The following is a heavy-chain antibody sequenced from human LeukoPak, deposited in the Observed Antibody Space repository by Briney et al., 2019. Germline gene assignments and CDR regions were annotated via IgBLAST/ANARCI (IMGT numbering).Heavy chain of an antibody. J-gene: IGHJ6*02. CDR3: AAKFFCSSTSCYRYYYGMDV. Sequence: GTSVKVSCKASGFTFTSSAMQWVRQARGQGLEWIGWIVVGSGNTNYAQKFQERVTITRDMSTSTAYMELSSLRSEDTAVYYCAAKFFCSSTSCYRYYYGMDVWGQGTTVTVSS. CDR2: IVVGSGNT. V-gene: IGHV1-58*02. D-gene: IGHD2-2*01. CDR1: GFTFTSSA.